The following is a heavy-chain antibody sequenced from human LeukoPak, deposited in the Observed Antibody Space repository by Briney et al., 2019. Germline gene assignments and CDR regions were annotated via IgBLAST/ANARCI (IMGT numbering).Heavy chain of an antibody. V-gene: IGHV4-34*01. Sequence: SETLSLTCAVYGGSFSGYYWSWIRQPPGKGLEWIGEINHSGSTNYNPSLKSRVTISVDTSKNQFSLKLSSVTAADTAVYYCARVDTPVGARNADAFDIWGQGTMVTVSS. CDR2: INHSGST. J-gene: IGHJ3*02. CDR3: ARVDTPVGARNADAFDI. D-gene: IGHD1-26*01. CDR1: GGSFSGYY.